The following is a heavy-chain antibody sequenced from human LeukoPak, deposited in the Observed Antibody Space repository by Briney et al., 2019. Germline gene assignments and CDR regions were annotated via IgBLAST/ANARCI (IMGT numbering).Heavy chain of an antibody. CDR2: ISAYNGNT. V-gene: IGHV1-18*01. CDR3: ARGCSSTSCYWYYMDV. CDR1: GYTFTSYG. Sequence: ASVTVSCKASGYTFTSYGISWVRQAPGQGLEWMGWISAYNGNTNYAQKLQGRVTMTTDTSTSTAYMELRSLRSDDTAVYYCARGCSSTSCYWYYMDVWGKGTTVTVSS. J-gene: IGHJ6*03. D-gene: IGHD2-2*01.